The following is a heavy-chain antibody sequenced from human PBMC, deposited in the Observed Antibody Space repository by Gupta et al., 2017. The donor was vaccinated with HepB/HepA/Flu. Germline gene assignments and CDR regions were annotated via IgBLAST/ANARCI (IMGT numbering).Heavy chain of an antibody. CDR3: AREVPSNFYYYYYGMDV. CDR1: GFTFSSYG. Sequence: HVHRVESGGGVVQPGRSLRLSCAASGFTFSSYGMHWVRSAPGKGLEGVAVIWYDGSNKYYADSVKGRFTISRDNSKNTLYLQMNSLRAEDTAVYYCAREVPSNFYYYYYGMDVWGQGTTVTVSS. CDR2: IWYDGSNK. D-gene: IGHD1-1*01. V-gene: IGHV3-33*01. J-gene: IGHJ6*02.